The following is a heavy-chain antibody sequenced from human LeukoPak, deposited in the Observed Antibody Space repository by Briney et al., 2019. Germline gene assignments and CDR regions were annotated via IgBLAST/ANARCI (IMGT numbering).Heavy chain of an antibody. V-gene: IGHV3-48*03. J-gene: IGHJ4*02. D-gene: IGHD2-21*02. CDR1: GFTFSGHD. CDR3: ARERTNCYGGCYDC. CDR2: IIADGTST. Sequence: PGGSLRLSCVGSGFTFSGHDMNWVRQAPGKGLEWVSYIIADGTSTYYADSVKGRFTISRDNAKNSLYLQMNSLRAEDTALYYCARERTNCYGGCYDCWGQGTLVTVSS.